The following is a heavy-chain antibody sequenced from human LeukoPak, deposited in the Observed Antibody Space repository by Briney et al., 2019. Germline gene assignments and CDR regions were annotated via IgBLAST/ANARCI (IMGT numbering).Heavy chain of an antibody. Sequence: GSSVKVSCKASGGTFSSYAISWVRQAPGQGLEWMGGIIPIFGTANYAQKFQGRVTITADKSTSTAYMELSSLRSEDTAVYYCARADYYDSRELPKDFDLWGRGTLVTVSS. CDR2: IIPIFGTA. V-gene: IGHV1-69*06. CDR1: GGTFSSYA. J-gene: IGHJ2*01. D-gene: IGHD3-22*01. CDR3: ARADYYDSRELPKDFDL.